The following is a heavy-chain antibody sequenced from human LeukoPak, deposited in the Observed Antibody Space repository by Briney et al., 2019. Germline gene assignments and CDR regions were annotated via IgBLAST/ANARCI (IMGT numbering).Heavy chain of an antibody. CDR2: ISSSGGDT. J-gene: IGHJ4*02. Sequence: GGSLRLSCAASGFTFNIYAMSWVRQAPGKGLEWVSGISSSGGDTPYADSVKGRFTISRDNSKNTLYLQMSSLRAEDTAMYYCARKNPGLNPFDFWGRGTLVTVSS. CDR1: GFTFNIYA. V-gene: IGHV3-23*01. CDR3: ARKNPGLNPFDF. D-gene: IGHD1-14*01.